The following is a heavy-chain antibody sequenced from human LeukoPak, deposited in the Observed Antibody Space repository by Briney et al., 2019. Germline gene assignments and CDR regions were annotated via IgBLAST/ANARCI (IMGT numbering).Heavy chain of an antibody. CDR1: GFTFSSYG. CDR3: ARGREYYGSGSYYNQHYYYYMDV. Sequence: PGGSLRLSCAASGFTFSSYGMNWVRRAPGKGLEWVSSISSSSSYIYYADSVKGRFTISRDNAKNSLYLQMNSLRAEDTAVYYCARGREYYGSGSYYNQHYYYYMDVWGKGTTVTVSS. D-gene: IGHD3-10*01. V-gene: IGHV3-21*01. CDR2: ISSSSSYI. J-gene: IGHJ6*03.